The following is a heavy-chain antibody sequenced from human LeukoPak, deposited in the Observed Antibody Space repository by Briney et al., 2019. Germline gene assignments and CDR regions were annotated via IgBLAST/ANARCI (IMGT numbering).Heavy chain of an antibody. V-gene: IGHV3-53*01. D-gene: IGHD5-18*01. CDR2: IYSGDIT. J-gene: IGHJ4*02. CDR3: ARGSGYSYGFPDY. Sequence: GGSLRLSCAASGFSVSNNYMSWVRQAPGKGLEWVSVIYSGDITYYTDSVKGRFTISRDNSKNTLCLQMDSLRAEDTAVYYCARGSGYSYGFPDYWGQGTLVTVSS. CDR1: GFSVSNNY.